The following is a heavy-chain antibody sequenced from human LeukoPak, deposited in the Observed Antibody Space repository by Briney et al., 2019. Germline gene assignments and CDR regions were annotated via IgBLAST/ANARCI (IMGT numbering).Heavy chain of an antibody. V-gene: IGHV3-15*01. D-gene: IGHD3-22*01. J-gene: IGHJ4*02. CDR2: IKSKTDGGTT. Sequence: GGSLRLSCAASGFTFSNAWMSWVRQAPGKGLEWVGRIKSKTDGGTTDYGAPVKDRFTISRDDSKNTLYVQMNSLRAEDTAVYYCAKASAMIVVVSKHFDYWGQGTLVTVSS. CDR3: AKASAMIVVVSKHFDY. CDR1: GFTFSNAW.